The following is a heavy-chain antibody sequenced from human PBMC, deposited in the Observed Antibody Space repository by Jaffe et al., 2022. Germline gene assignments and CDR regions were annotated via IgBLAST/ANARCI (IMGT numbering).Heavy chain of an antibody. J-gene: IGHJ6*03. CDR1: GGSISSGSYY. CDR3: ARGRPSYGDLRLTPRITVYYYYMDV. CDR2: IYTSGST. V-gene: IGHV4-61*02. Sequence: QVQLQESGPGLVKPSQTLSLTCTVSGGSISSGSYYWSWIRQPAGKGLEWIGRIYTSGSTNYNPSLKSRVTISVDTSKNQFSLKLSSVTAADTAVYYCARGRPSYGDLRLTPRITVYYYYMDVWGKGTTVTVSS. D-gene: IGHD4-17*01.